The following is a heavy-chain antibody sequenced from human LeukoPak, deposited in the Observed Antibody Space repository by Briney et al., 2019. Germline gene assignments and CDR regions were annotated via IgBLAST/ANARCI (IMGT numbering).Heavy chain of an antibody. J-gene: IGHJ4*02. V-gene: IGHV4-39*01. CDR3: ARQGTSIAGATIDY. Sequence: SETLSLTCTVSGGSIRGSTYYWGWIRQPPGKGLEWIGNIYYSGITYYNPSLKSRATIYADTSKNQFSLKLTPVTAADTALYYCARQGTSIAGATIDYWGQGTLVTVSS. CDR1: GGSIRGSTYY. CDR2: IYYSGIT. D-gene: IGHD1-26*01.